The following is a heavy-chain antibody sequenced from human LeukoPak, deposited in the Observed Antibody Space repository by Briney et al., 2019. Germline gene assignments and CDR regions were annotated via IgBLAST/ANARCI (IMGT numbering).Heavy chain of an antibody. CDR1: GGSISSYY. D-gene: IGHD4-17*01. CDR2: IYYSGST. CDR3: PRTPNYGDYVWFYDY. J-gene: IGHJ4*02. V-gene: IGHV4-59*01. Sequence: SETLSLTCTVSGGSISSYYWSWIRQPPGKGLERIWYIYYSGSTNYNPSLKIRVTISVDTSKNHFSLKLSSVTAADTAVYYCPRTPNYGDYVWFYDYWGQGTLVTVSS.